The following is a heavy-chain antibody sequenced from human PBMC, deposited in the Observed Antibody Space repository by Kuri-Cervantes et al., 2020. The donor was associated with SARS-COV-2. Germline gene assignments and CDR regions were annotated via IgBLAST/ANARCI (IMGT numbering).Heavy chain of an antibody. CDR3: ARVPGIYSYGPPHFDY. Sequence: GESLKISCAASGFTFSSYAMSWVRQAPGKGLEWVSAISGSGSSTYYADSVKGRFTISRDNSKNTLYLQMNSLRAEDTAVYYCARVPGIYSYGPPHFDYWGQGTLVTVSS. D-gene: IGHD5-18*01. CDR1: GFTFSSYA. J-gene: IGHJ4*02. V-gene: IGHV3-23*01. CDR2: ISGSGSST.